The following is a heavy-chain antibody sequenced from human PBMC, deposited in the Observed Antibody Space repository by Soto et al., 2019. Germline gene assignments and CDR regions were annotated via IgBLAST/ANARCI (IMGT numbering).Heavy chain of an antibody. CDR1: GGTFSSYA. CDR3: ARLIQQLEDYYYGMDV. J-gene: IGHJ6*02. D-gene: IGHD6-6*01. Sequence: SVKVSCKASGGTFSSYAISWVRQAPGQGLEWMGGIIPIFGTANYAQKFQGRVTITADKSTSTAYMELSSLRSEDTAVYYCARLIQQLEDYYYGMDVWGQETTVTVSS. CDR2: IIPIFGTA. V-gene: IGHV1-69*06.